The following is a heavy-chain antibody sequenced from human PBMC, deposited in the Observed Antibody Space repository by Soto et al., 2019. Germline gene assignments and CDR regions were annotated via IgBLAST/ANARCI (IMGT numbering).Heavy chain of an antibody. V-gene: IGHV1-18*01. CDR2: ISAYNGNS. CDR3: ASDGALGENYYYYGMDV. Sequence: QVQLVQSGAEGKKPGATVKVSCKASGYTFTSYGISWVRQVPGQGLEWMGWISAYNGNSNYAQKLQGRVTMTTDTYTSTAYMELRSLRSDDSAVYYCASDGALGENYYYYGMDVWGQGPTVTVSS. CDR1: GYTFTSYG. D-gene: IGHD3-16*01. J-gene: IGHJ6*02.